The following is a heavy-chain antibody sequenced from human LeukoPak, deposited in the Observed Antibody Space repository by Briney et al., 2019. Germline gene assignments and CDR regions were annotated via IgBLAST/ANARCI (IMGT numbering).Heavy chain of an antibody. CDR3: AKVRSAVVAAATNY. V-gene: IGHV3-23*01. D-gene: IGHD2-15*01. Sequence: GGSLRLSCAASGFTFSNYAMSWVRQAPGKGLEWVSVISGGGGSTYHADSVKGRFTISRDNSNNTLYLQMNSLRAEDTAIYYCAKVRSAVVAAATNYWGQGTLVTVSS. CDR1: GFTFSNYA. J-gene: IGHJ4*02. CDR2: ISGGGGST.